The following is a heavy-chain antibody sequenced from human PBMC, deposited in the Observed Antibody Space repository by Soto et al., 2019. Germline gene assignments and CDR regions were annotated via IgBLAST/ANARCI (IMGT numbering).Heavy chain of an antibody. D-gene: IGHD2-15*01. J-gene: IGHJ4*02. CDR2: IWYHGIDK. V-gene: IGHV3-33*01. CDR1: GFTFSRQA. Sequence: QVQLVESGGGVVQPERSLRLSCAASGFTFSRQAMHRVRQAPGRGLEWVAVIWYHGIDKYYADSVKGHFTISRDNSKNTVYLQMNSLRGEDTAVYYCATGFLGLCTGGNCPLDYWGQGTLVTVSS. CDR3: ATGFLGLCTGGNCPLDY.